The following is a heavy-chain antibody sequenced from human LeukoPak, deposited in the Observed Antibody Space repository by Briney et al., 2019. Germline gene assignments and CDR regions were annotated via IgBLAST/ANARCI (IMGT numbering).Heavy chain of an antibody. Sequence: SETLSLTCTVSGGSISSGGYYWSWIRQPPGKGLEWIGEINHSGSTNYNPSLKSRVTISVDTSKNQFSLKLSSVTAADTAVYYCAREVRRFGRKFDPWGQGTLVTVSS. CDR2: INHSGST. CDR3: AREVRRFGRKFDP. CDR1: GGSISSGGYY. J-gene: IGHJ5*02. V-gene: IGHV4-39*07. D-gene: IGHD3-10*01.